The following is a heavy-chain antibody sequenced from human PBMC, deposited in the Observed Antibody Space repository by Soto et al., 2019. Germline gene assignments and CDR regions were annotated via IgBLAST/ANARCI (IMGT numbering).Heavy chain of an antibody. CDR3: ARVHLRSADY. Sequence: GGSLRLSCVASGFSCRSYSMNWVRQAPGKGPEWVAYVSSSSSYTNYADSVKGRFTISRDNAKNSLYLQMNSLRAEDTAVYYCARVHLRSADYWGQGTLVTVSS. D-gene: IGHD6-19*01. CDR1: GFSCRSYS. J-gene: IGHJ4*02. V-gene: IGHV3-21*01. CDR2: VSSSSSYT.